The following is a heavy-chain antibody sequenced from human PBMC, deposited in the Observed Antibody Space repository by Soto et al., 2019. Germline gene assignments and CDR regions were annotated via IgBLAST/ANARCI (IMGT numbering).Heavy chain of an antibody. V-gene: IGHV1-46*01. J-gene: IGHJ5*02. D-gene: IGHD4-17*01. CDR3: ARSKSYGDYVSGWFDP. CDR1: GYTFTSYY. CDR2: INPSGGST. Sequence: ASVKVSCKASGYTFTSYYMHWVRQAPGQGLEWMGIINPSGGSTSYAQKFQGRVTMTRDTSTSTVYMELSSLRSEDTAVYYCARSKSYGDYVSGWFDPWGQGTLVTVSS.